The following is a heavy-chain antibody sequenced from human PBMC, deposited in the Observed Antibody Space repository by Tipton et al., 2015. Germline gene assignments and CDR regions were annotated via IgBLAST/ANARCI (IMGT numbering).Heavy chain of an antibody. V-gene: IGHV4-59*13. CDR2: IFYSGDT. J-gene: IGHJ4*02. D-gene: IGHD4-23*01. Sequence: TLSLTCTVSGGSISTNYWGWIRQPPGKGLEYIGYIFYSGDTNYNPSLKSRVTISVDTSKTQFSLKMSSVTASDTAVYYCARARGRHGGLFDSWGQGTLVTVSS. CDR3: ARARGRHGGLFDS. CDR1: GGSISTNY.